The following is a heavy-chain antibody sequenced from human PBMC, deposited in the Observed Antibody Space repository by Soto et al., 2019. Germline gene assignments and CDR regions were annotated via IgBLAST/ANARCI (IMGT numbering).Heavy chain of an antibody. V-gene: IGHV1-69*06. D-gene: IGHD6-13*01. J-gene: IGHJ6*02. Sequence: GASVKVSCKASGGTFSSYAISWVRQAPGQGLEWMGGIIPIFGTANYAQKFQGRVTITADKSTSTAYMELSSLRSEDTAVYYCAREAAAGPPLYGMDVWGQGTTVTVSS. CDR2: IIPIFGTA. CDR1: GGTFSSYA. CDR3: AREAAAGPPLYGMDV.